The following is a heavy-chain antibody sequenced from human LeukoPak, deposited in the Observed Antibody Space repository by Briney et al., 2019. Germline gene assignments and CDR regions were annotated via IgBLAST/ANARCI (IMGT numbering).Heavy chain of an antibody. V-gene: IGHV3-30*18. D-gene: IGHD3-9*01. Sequence: PGGSLRLSCAASGFTFSSYGMHWVRQAPGKGLEWVAVISYDGSNKYYADSVKGRFTISRGNSKNTLYLQMNSLRAEDTAVYYCAKERLDVLRYFDWLSPHSLWGQGTLVTVSS. CDR2: ISYDGSNK. CDR1: GFTFSSYG. J-gene: IGHJ4*02. CDR3: AKERLDVLRYFDWLSPHSL.